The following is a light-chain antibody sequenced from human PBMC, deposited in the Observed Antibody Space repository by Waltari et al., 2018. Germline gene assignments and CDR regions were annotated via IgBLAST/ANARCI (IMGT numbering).Light chain of an antibody. CDR1: HAINNY. V-gene: IGKV1-16*01. CDR3: QQYSRNPPT. CDR2: GAF. J-gene: IGKJ5*01. Sequence: QMTPSPSSLSASVGDRVTITCRASHAINNYLAWFQQKPGKAPKPLIFGAFNLHSGVPSRFSGTASGTEFTLTISSLQTEDFATYYCQQYSRNPPTFGQGTRLDIK.